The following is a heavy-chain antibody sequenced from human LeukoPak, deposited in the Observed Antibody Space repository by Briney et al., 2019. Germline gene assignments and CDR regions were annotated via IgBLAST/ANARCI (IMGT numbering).Heavy chain of an antibody. D-gene: IGHD2/OR15-2a*01. Sequence: ASETLSLTCGVYGGSFSGYYWSWIRQPPGKGLEWIGYIYYSGTTNYNPSLKSRVAMSVDTSKNQFSLKLSSVTAADTAVYYCVRYTTSATALEHWGQGTLVTVSS. V-gene: IGHV4-59*01. CDR2: IYYSGTT. CDR1: GGSFSGYY. J-gene: IGHJ1*01. CDR3: VRYTTSATALEH.